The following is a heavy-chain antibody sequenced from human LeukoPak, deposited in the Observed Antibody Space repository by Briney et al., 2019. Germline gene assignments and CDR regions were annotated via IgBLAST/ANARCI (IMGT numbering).Heavy chain of an antibody. CDR3: ARDIPQYYYDSSGYPPFDP. Sequence: SVKVSCKASGGTFSSYAISWVRQAPGQGLEWMGRIIPILGIANYAQKFQGRVTITADKSTSTAYMELSSLRSEDTAVYYCARDIPQYYYDSSGYPPFDPWGQGTLVTVSS. CDR1: GGTFSSYA. CDR2: IIPILGIA. V-gene: IGHV1-69*04. D-gene: IGHD3-22*01. J-gene: IGHJ5*02.